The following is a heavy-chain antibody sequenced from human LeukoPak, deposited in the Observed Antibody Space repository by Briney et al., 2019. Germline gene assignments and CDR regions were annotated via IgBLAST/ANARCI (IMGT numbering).Heavy chain of an antibody. CDR2: IIPILGIA. V-gene: IGHV1-69*04. J-gene: IGHJ6*02. CDR3: ARDLHDYYYYGMDV. CDR1: GGTFSSYA. Sequence: EASVKVSCKASGGTFSSYAISWVRQAPGQGLEWMGRIIPILGIANYAQKLQGRVTITADKSTSTAYMELSSLRSEDTAVYYCARDLHDYYYYGMDVWGQGTTVTVSS.